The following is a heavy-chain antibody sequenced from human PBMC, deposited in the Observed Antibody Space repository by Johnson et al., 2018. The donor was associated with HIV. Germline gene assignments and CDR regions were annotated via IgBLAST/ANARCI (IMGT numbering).Heavy chain of an antibody. CDR2: IKQDGSDK. V-gene: IGHV3-7*05. CDR3: AREALTYYDSSGSYYPVHYAFDI. Sequence: VQLVESGGGLVQPGGSLRLSCAASGFTFSSYYMSWVRQAPGKGLEWVANIKQDGSDKYYVDSVKGRFTISRDNAKNSLYLQMNSLTAEDTALYYCAREALTYYDSSGSYYPVHYAFDIWGLGTLVTVSS. CDR1: GFTFSSYY. D-gene: IGHD3-10*01. J-gene: IGHJ3*02.